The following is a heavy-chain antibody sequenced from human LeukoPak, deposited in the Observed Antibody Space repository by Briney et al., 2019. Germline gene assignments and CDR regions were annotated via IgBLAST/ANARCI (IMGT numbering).Heavy chain of an antibody. J-gene: IGHJ4*02. CDR2: IKQDGSEK. CDR1: GFTFSSYG. CDR3: ASGWDTAY. V-gene: IGHV3-7*01. Sequence: GGSLRLSCAASGFTFSSYGMHWVRQAPGKGLEWVANIKQDGSEKYYVDSVKGRFTISRDNAKNSLYLQMNSLRAEDTAVYYCASGWDTAYWGQGTLVTVSS. D-gene: IGHD1-26*01.